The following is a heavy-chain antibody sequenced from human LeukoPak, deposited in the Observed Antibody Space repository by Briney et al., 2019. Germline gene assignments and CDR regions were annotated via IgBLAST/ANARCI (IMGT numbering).Heavy chain of an antibody. CDR2: IYSGGST. V-gene: IGHV3-53*01. CDR1: GFTVSSNY. J-gene: IGHJ3*02. Sequence: PGGSLRLSCAASGFTVSSNYMNWVRQAPGKGLEWVSVIYSGGSTYYADSVKGRFTFSRDNSKNTLYLQMNSLRAEDTAVYYCARGPYSYDSSGAFDIWGQGTMVTVSS. D-gene: IGHD3-22*01. CDR3: ARGPYSYDSSGAFDI.